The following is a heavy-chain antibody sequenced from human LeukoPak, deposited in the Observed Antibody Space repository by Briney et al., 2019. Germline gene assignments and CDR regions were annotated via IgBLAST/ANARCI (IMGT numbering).Heavy chain of an antibody. J-gene: IGHJ6*02. V-gene: IGHV1-8*01. Sequence: ASVKVSCKASGYTFTSYDINWVRQATGQGLEWMGRMNPNSGNTGYAQKFQGRVTMTRNTSISTAYMELNSLRSEDTAVYYCATAGSYGSGSYYQDYYGMDVWGQGTTVTVSS. CDR3: ATAGSYGSGSYYQDYYGMDV. CDR2: MNPNSGNT. CDR1: GYTFTSYD. D-gene: IGHD3-10*01.